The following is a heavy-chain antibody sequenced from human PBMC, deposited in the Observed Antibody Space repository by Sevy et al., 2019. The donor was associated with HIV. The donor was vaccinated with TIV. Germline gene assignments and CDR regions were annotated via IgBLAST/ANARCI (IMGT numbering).Heavy chain of an antibody. CDR2: ISAYNGNT. CDR1: GYIFSNYG. V-gene: IGHV1-18*04. CDR3: ARVKGGYDTLFDY. J-gene: IGHJ4*02. Sequence: ASVKVSCKASGYIFSNYGISWVRQAPGQGLEWMGWISAYNGNTNYAQKLQGRVTMTTDTSTDTAYMELRILRSDDTAVYYCARVKGGYDTLFDYWGQGTLVTVSS. D-gene: IGHD3-3*01.